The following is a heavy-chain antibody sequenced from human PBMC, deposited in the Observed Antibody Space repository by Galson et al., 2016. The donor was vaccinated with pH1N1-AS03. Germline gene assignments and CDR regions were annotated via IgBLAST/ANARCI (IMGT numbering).Heavy chain of an antibody. CDR2: IYPGDSDT. D-gene: IGHD5-24*01. J-gene: IGHJ4*02. Sequence: QSGAEVKKAGESLKISCKGSGYNLTDYWIGWVRQMPGEGLEWMGIIYPGDSDTRYSPSFRGQVTISADMSINTAYLQWSSLKASDTAVYYCVRDGTMAIIDYWGQGTLVTVSS. V-gene: IGHV5-51*01. CDR3: VRDGTMAIIDY. CDR1: GYNLTDYW.